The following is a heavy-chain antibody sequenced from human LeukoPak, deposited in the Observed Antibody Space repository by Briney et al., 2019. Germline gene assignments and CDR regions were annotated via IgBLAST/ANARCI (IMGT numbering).Heavy chain of an antibody. D-gene: IGHD4-17*01. V-gene: IGHV5-51*01. CDR2: IYPGDSYT. Sequence: GEPLKISCKGSGYSFTSYWIGWVRQMPRKALEWMGIIYPGDSYTRYSPSFQGQVTISADKSISTAYLQWSSLKASDTAMYYCARRSYGDNRDYWGQGTLVTVSS. CDR1: GYSFTSYW. CDR3: ARRSYGDNRDY. J-gene: IGHJ4*02.